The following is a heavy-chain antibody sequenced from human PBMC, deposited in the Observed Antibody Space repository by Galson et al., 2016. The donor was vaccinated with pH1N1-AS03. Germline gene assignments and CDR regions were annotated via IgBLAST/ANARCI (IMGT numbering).Heavy chain of an antibody. CDR1: GYTFTNYW. CDR2: IFARDSDT. Sequence: QSGAEVKKPGESLKISCKGSGYTFTNYWTAWVRQMPGKGLEWMGLIFARDSDTRYSPSFQGQVTISADKSINTAYLQWSSLKASDTAMYYCARATGTAGGVDYWGQGTLVSVSS. V-gene: IGHV5-51*01. CDR3: ARATGTAGGVDY. J-gene: IGHJ4*02. D-gene: IGHD1-1*01.